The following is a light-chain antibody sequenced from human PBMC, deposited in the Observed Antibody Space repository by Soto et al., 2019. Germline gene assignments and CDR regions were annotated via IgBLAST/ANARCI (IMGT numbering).Light chain of an antibody. V-gene: IGKV3-11*01. Sequence: EIVLTQSPATLSLSPGERATLSCRASQSINNYLCWYQQKPGQAPRLLISDASNRATAIPARFSGSGSGTDFSLTISSLEPEDFAVYYCQQRSRWPLTFGGGTKLEIK. CDR1: QSINNY. CDR2: DAS. J-gene: IGKJ4*01. CDR3: QQRSRWPLT.